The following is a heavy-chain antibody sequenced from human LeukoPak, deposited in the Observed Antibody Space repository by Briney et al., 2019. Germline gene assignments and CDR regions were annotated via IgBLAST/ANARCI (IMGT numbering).Heavy chain of an antibody. J-gene: IGHJ4*02. CDR2: IYYSGST. CDR3: ARQGGSASPLLI. Sequence: SETLSLTCTVSGGSISSYYWSWIRQPPGKGLEWIGYIYYSGSTNYNPSLKSRVTISVDPSKNQFSLKLNSVTAADTAVYYCARQGGSASPLLIWGQGTLVTVSS. V-gene: IGHV4-59*08. D-gene: IGHD3-10*01. CDR1: GGSISSYY.